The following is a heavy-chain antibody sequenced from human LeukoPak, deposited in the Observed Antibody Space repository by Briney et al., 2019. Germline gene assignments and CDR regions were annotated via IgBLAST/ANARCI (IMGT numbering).Heavy chain of an antibody. CDR1: GFSFSSYL. CDR3: ARERLENCNDGSCPDALDI. CDR2: IGFDVSKI. D-gene: IGHD2-15*01. V-gene: IGHV3-33*01. J-gene: IGHJ3*02. Sequence: GGSLRLSCAASGFSFSSYLMHWVRQAPGKGLEGVALIGFDVSKIYYADSVKGRFTISRDNSKNTLYLQMNSLRDEDTAVYFCARERLENCNDGSCPDALDIWGQGTMVTISS.